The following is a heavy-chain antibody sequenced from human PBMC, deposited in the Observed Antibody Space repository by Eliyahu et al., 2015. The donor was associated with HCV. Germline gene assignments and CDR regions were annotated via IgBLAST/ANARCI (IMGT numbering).Heavy chain of an antibody. Sequence: QVQLQESGPGLVKPSETLSLTCTVSGGSIXTYXWSWSRQPPGKGLEWIGYIHYSGXTNYNPSLKSRVTISVDTSKNQFSLKLTSVTAADTAMYYCASGGGGIAVTGTGGWFDPWGQGTLVTVSS. CDR2: IHYSGXT. CDR3: ASGGGGIAVTGTGGWFDP. CDR1: GGSIXTYX. J-gene: IGHJ5*02. D-gene: IGHD6-19*01. V-gene: IGHV4-59*01.